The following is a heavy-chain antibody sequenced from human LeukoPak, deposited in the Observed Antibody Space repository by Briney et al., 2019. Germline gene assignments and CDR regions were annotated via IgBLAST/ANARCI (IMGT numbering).Heavy chain of an antibody. CDR3: ARSKYNWNQANLYYFDY. V-gene: IGHV4-39*01. CDR2: IYYSGST. Sequence: SETLSLTCTVSGGSISSSSYYWGWIRQPPGKGLGWIGSIYYSGSTYYNPSLKSRVTISVDTSKNQFSLKLSSVTAADTAVYYCARSKYNWNQANLYYFDYWGQGTLVTVSS. CDR1: GGSISSSSYY. J-gene: IGHJ4*02. D-gene: IGHD1-20*01.